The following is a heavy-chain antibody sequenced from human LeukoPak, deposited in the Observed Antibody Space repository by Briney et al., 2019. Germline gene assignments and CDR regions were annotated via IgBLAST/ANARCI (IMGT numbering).Heavy chain of an antibody. Sequence: GGSLRLSCAASGFTFSSYAMHWVRQAPGKGLEYVSAISSNGGSTYYANSVKGRFTISRDNAKNSLYLQMNSLRAEDTAVYYCARVGSHSGSLSLIRRNYKYYYYMDVWGKGTTVTISS. V-gene: IGHV3-64*01. J-gene: IGHJ6*03. CDR1: GFTFSSYA. CDR2: ISSNGGST. D-gene: IGHD3-10*01. CDR3: ARVGSHSGSLSLIRRNYKYYYYMDV.